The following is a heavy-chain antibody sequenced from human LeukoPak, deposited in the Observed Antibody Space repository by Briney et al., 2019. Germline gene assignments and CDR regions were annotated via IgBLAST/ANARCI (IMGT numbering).Heavy chain of an antibody. D-gene: IGHD3-10*01. CDR3: ASDPGGVGY. V-gene: IGHV3-7*01. Sequence: PGGSLRLSCAASGFTFSSYLMSWVRQAPGKGLEWVANIKQDGSEKYYVDSVKGRFTISRDNANNSLYLQMNSLRAEDTAVYYCASDPGGVGYWGQGTLVTVSS. J-gene: IGHJ4*02. CDR1: GFTFSSYL. CDR2: IKQDGSEK.